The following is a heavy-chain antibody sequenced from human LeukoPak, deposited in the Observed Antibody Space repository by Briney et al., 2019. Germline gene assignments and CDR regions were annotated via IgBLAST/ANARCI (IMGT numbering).Heavy chain of an antibody. CDR1: GFTFSSYG. V-gene: IGHV3-30*18. Sequence: PGGSLRLSCAASGFTFSSYGIHWVRQAPGKGLEWVAVISSDGRTTYYADSVKGRFTISRDNSKSTMYVQMNSLRTEDTAVYYCTKEGAVTGSTWFDHWGQGTLVTVSS. D-gene: IGHD6-19*01. CDR3: TKEGAVTGSTWFDH. CDR2: ISSDGRTT. J-gene: IGHJ5*02.